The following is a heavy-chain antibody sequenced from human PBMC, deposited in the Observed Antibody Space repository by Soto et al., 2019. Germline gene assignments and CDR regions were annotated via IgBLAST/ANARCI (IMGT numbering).Heavy chain of an antibody. CDR3: ARGIAVAGTIVDY. CDR1: GYTFTSYD. Sequence: QVQLVQSGAEVKKPGASVKVSCKASGYTFTSYDINWVRQATGQGLEWMGWMNPNSGNTGYAQKFQGRVTMTRDTSRSTAYRELSSLRSEDTDVYYCARGIAVAGTIVDYWGQGALVTVSS. V-gene: IGHV1-8*01. J-gene: IGHJ4*02. D-gene: IGHD6-19*01. CDR2: MNPNSGNT.